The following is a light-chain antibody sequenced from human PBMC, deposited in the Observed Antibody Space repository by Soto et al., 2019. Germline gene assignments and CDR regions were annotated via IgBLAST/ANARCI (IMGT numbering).Light chain of an antibody. CDR3: HQYGSSPSYN. CDR2: GAS. V-gene: IGKV3-20*01. CDR1: QSASSSY. J-gene: IGKJ2*01. Sequence: EIVLTQSPGTLSLSPGERATLSCRASQSASSSYLAWYQHRPGQAPRLLIYGASSRATGIPDRFSGSASGTDFTLTISRLAPEDFAVYYCHQYGSSPSYNLGHRTNLEIK.